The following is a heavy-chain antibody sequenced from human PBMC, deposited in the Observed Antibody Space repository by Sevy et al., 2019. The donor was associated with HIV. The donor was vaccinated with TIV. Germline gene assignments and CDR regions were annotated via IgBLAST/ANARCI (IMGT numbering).Heavy chain of an antibody. CDR2: IYSGANT. CDR1: GFNVSSNY. CDR3: ARDTITYYYDSSGYYTSGYGMDV. J-gene: IGHJ6*02. D-gene: IGHD3-22*01. Sequence: GGSLRLSCAASGFNVSSNYMNWVRQAPGKGLEWVSVIYSGANTDYADSVKGRFPISRDTTKNTMYLQMNSLRAEDTAVYYCARDTITYYYDSSGYYTSGYGMDVWGQGTTVTVSS. V-gene: IGHV3-53*01.